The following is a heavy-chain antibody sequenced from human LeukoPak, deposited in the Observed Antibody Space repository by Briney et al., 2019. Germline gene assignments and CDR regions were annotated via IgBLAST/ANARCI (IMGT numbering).Heavy chain of an antibody. J-gene: IGHJ3*02. Sequence: ASVKVSCKASGGTFSSYAISWARQAPGQGLEWMGGIIPIFGTANYAQKFQGRVTITADESTSTAYMELSSLRSEDTAVYYCARARITMIVVASGGAFDIWGQGTMVTVSS. V-gene: IGHV1-69*13. CDR2: IIPIFGTA. D-gene: IGHD3-22*01. CDR1: GGTFSSYA. CDR3: ARARITMIVVASGGAFDI.